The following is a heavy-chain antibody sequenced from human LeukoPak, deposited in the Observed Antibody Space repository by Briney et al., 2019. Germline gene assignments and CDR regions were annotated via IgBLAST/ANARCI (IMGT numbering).Heavy chain of an antibody. CDR3: ARRDIVVIVSASDY. D-gene: IGHD2-15*01. Sequence: GESLRLSCAASGFTFGDYVMIWVRQAPGKGLEWVSGITAGGDRTYYADSVQGRFTMSRDNSKNTVYLQMNSLRVDDTAVYYCARRDIVVIVSASDYWGQGTLVTVSS. V-gene: IGHV3-23*01. CDR1: GFTFGDYV. CDR2: ITAGGDRT. J-gene: IGHJ4*02.